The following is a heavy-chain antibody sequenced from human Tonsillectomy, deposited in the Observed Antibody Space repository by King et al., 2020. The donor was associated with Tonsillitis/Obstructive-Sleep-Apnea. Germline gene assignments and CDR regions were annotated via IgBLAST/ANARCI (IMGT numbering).Heavy chain of an antibody. CDR1: GFTFSNYA. D-gene: IGHD3-3*01. CDR3: ARGSDDCYY. J-gene: IGHJ4*02. Sequence: VQLVESGGGLVQPGGSLRLSCAASGFTFSNYAMSWVRQAPGKGLEWVSTISGSGGHTYYADSVKGRFTISRDNSKNTLYLHMNSLRADDTAVYYCARGSDDCYYWGQGTLVTVSS. CDR2: ISGSGGHT. V-gene: IGHV3-23*04.